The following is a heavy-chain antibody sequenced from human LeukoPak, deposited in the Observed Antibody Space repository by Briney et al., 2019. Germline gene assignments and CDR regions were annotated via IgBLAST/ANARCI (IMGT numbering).Heavy chain of an antibody. D-gene: IGHD3-16*01. J-gene: IGHJ4*02. V-gene: IGHV3-33*01. CDR1: GFTFSSYG. CDR2: IWYDGSNP. CDR3: ARGRGHGRLNPNLDY. Sequence: PGRSLRLSCAASGFTFSSYGMHWVRQAPGKGLEWVAVIWYDGSNPYYAGSVKGRFTISRDNSKSTLYLEVNSLRAEDTAVYYCARGRGHGRLNPNLDYWGQGTLVTVSS.